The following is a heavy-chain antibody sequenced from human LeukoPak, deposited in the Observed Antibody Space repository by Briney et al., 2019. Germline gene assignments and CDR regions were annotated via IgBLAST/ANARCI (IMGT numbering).Heavy chain of an antibody. CDR2: IGGGGTNT. D-gene: IGHD3-22*01. V-gene: IGHV3-23*01. CDR3: AKDARGYHRPIDH. J-gene: IGHJ4*02. Sequence: GGSLRLSCAASGFTFSSYWMSWVRQAPGKGLEWVSGIGGGGTNTDYADSVKGRFTISRDNSKNTLTLQMSSLRADDTAVYFCAKDARGYHRPIDHWGQGILVTVSS. CDR1: GFTFSSYW.